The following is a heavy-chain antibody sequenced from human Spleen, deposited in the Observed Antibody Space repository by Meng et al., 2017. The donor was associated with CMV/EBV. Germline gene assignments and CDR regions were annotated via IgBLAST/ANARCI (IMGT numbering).Heavy chain of an antibody. CDR2: IYYSGST. D-gene: IGHD2-2*02. V-gene: IGHV4-39*07. J-gene: IGHJ6*02. CDR1: GGSISSSSYY. Sequence: SETLSLTCTVSGGSISSSSYYWGWIRQPPGKGLEWIGSIYYSGSTYYNPSLKSRVTISVDTSKNQFSLKLSSVTAADTAVYYCARGRDIVVVPAAIWPYYYYGMDVWGQGTTVTVSS. CDR3: ARGRDIVVVPAAIWPYYYYGMDV.